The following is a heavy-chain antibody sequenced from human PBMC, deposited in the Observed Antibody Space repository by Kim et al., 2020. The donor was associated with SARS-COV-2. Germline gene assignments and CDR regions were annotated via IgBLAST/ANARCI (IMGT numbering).Heavy chain of an antibody. CDR2: IYPGDSDT. CDR3: ARHEEGFGEQRAYFGYFDL. J-gene: IGHJ2*01. D-gene: IGHD3-10*01. Sequence: GESLKISCKGSGYSFTSYWIGWVRQMPGKGLEWMGIIYPGDSDTRYSPSFQGQVTISADKSISTAYLQWSSLKASDTAMYYCARHEEGFGEQRAYFGYFDLWGRGTLVTVSS. V-gene: IGHV5-51*01. CDR1: GYSFTSYW.